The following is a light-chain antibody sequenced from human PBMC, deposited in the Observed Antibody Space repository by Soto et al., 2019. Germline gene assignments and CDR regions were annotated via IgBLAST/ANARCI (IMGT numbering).Light chain of an antibody. CDR3: QKYSSVPV. Sequence: DIQMTQSPTSLSASVGDRVTITCRASQAIRHFVAWYQQKPGKAPKLLIYAASTLQSGVPSRFSGSGSGTDFTLTINSLQPEDVATYSCQKYSSVPVFGPGTKVEIK. CDR1: QAIRHF. CDR2: AAS. V-gene: IGKV1-27*01. J-gene: IGKJ3*01.